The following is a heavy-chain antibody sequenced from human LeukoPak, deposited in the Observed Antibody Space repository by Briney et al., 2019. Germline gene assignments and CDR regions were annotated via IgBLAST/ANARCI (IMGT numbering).Heavy chain of an antibody. Sequence: GGSLRLSCAASGFTFSSYSMNWVRQAPGKGLEWVSNISGAGGKTCYTDSVKGRFTISRDNFKNTLYLQMNSLRAEDTAVYYCAKEGYYNFEHWGQGTLVTVSS. CDR2: ISGAGGKT. CDR1: GFTFSSYS. V-gene: IGHV3-23*01. CDR3: AKEGYYNFEH. D-gene: IGHD3-10*01. J-gene: IGHJ1*01.